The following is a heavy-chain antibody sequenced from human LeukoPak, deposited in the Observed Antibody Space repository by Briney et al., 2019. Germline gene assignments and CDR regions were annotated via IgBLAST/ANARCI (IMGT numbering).Heavy chain of an antibody. D-gene: IGHD6-13*01. V-gene: IGHV3-23*01. CDR1: GFTFSSYA. J-gene: IGHJ6*03. CDR3: AKGYSSSWHSRTYYYYYMDV. Sequence: GGSLRLSCAASGFTFSSYAMSWVHQAPGKGLEWVSAISGSGGSTYYADSVKGRFTISRDNSKNTLYLQMNSLRAEDTAVYYCAKGYSSSWHSRTYYYYYMDVWGKGTTVTVSS. CDR2: ISGSGGST.